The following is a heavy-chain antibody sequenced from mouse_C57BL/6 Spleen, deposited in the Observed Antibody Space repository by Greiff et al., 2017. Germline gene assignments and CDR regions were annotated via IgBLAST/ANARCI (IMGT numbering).Heavy chain of an antibody. CDR1: GFTFSDYG. V-gene: IGHV5-17*01. Sequence: EVMLVESGGGLVKPGGSLKLSCAASGFTFSDYGMHWVRQAPEKGLEWVAYISSGSSTIYYADTVKGRFTISRDNAKNTLFLQMASLRSEDTAMYYCAQTRYWYFDVWGTGTTVTVSS. J-gene: IGHJ1*03. CDR3: AQTRYWYFDV. CDR2: ISSGSSTI.